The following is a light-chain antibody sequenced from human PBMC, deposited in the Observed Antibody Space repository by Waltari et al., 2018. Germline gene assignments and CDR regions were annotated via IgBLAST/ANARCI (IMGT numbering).Light chain of an antibody. CDR2: SND. Sequence: VLTQPPPASGTSGQGVLTSCSGRSCLLGTNPVTWYQQLPGAAPKLLLYSNDQRPSGVPDRFSGSKSGTSASLGISGLQSEDEADYYCATWDDSLNGQLFGGGTKLTVL. V-gene: IGLV1-44*01. CDR1: SCLLGTNP. J-gene: IGLJ2*01. CDR3: ATWDDSLNGQL.